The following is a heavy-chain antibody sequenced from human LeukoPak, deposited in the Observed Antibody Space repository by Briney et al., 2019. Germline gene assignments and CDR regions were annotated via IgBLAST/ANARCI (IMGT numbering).Heavy chain of an antibody. CDR1: GFTFSCYG. CDR2: ISYDGSNK. CDR3: AKGKGGVLRYFDWLFDY. D-gene: IGHD3-9*01. Sequence: GGSLRLSCAASGFTFSCYGMHWVRQAPGKGLEWVAVISYDGSNKYYADSVKGRFTISRDNSKNTLYLQMNSLRAEDTAVYYCAKGKGGVLRYFDWLFDYWGQGTLVTVSS. J-gene: IGHJ4*02. V-gene: IGHV3-30*18.